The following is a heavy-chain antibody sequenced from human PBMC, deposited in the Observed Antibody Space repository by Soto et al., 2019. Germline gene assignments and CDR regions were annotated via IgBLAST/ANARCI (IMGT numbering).Heavy chain of an antibody. Sequence: GGSLRLSCAASGFTFTTYAIHWVRRAPGKGLEWVAVISNDGRGKYYADSVKGRFTISRDNSKNTLYLQMNSLRSDDTAVYYCARDQCFGGGRSCYYFDFWGRGTLVTVS. CDR2: ISNDGRGK. CDR3: ARDQCFGGGRSCYYFDF. J-gene: IGHJ4*02. D-gene: IGHD2-15*01. V-gene: IGHV3-30*04. CDR1: GFTFTTYA.